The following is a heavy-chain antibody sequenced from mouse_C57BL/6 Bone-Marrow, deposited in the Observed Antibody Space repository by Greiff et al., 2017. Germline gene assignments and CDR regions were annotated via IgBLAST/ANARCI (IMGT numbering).Heavy chain of an antibody. CDR3: ARSDYYGSSPYYDARDY. CDR1: GYSFTDYN. J-gene: IGHJ4*01. Sequence: EVQLQQSGPELVKPGASVKISCKASGYSFTDYNMNWVKQSHGQSLEWIGVINPNYGTTSYNQKFKGKATLTVAQSSSTAYMQLNSLTSEDSAVYYCARSDYYGSSPYYDARDYWGQGTSVTVSS. CDR2: INPNYGTT. V-gene: IGHV1-39*01. D-gene: IGHD1-1*01.